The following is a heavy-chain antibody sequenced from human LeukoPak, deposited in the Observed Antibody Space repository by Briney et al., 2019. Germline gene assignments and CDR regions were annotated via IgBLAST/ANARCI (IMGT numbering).Heavy chain of an antibody. D-gene: IGHD4-23*01. CDR2: IYYSGST. V-gene: IGHV4-31*03. Sequence: SQTLSLTCTVSGGSISSGGYYWSWIRQHPGKGLEWIGYIYYSGSTYYNPSLKSRVTISVDTSKNQFPLKLSSVTAADTAVYYCARVVGGNSVSFDYWGQGTLVTVSS. CDR1: GGSISSGGYY. J-gene: IGHJ4*02. CDR3: ARVVGGNSVSFDY.